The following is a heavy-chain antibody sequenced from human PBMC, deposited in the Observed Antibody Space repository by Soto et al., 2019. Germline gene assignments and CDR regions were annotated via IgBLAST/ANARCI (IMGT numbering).Heavy chain of an antibody. CDR1: GFIFSSYW. J-gene: IGHJ6*03. CDR2: IKQEGSGK. V-gene: IGHV3-7*01. D-gene: IGHD2-2*01. CDR3: AGGCGRASCPYYMEV. Sequence: EVQLVESGGGLVQPGGPLRLSCAASGFIFSSYWMSWVRQAPGKGLDGLATIKQEGSGKHYVDSVKGRFIISRDNAKNPRSLQVNGLRAEETAVDYRAGGCGRASCPYYMEVWVKGTTVTVSS.